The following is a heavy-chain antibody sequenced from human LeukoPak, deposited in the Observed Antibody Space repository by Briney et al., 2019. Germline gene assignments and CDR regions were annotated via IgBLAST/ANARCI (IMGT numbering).Heavy chain of an antibody. V-gene: IGHV4-59*12. D-gene: IGHD1-1*01. CDR3: ARRGIGISRLPIRTRISGYFDY. Sequence: PSETLSLTCTVSGGSISSYYWSWIRQPPGKGLEWIGYIYYSGSTNYNPSLKSRVTISGDTSKNQFSLKLSSVTAADTAVYYCARRGIGISRLPIRTRISGYFDYWGQGTLVTVSS. CDR1: GGSISSYY. CDR2: IYYSGST. J-gene: IGHJ4*02.